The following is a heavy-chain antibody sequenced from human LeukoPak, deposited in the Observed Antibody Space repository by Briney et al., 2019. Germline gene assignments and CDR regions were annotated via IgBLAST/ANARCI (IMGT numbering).Heavy chain of an antibody. CDR2: INPSGGST. J-gene: IGHJ6*03. D-gene: IGHD1-26*01. V-gene: IGHV1-46*01. Sequence: RASVKVSCKASGYTFTSYYMHWVRQAPGQGLEWMGIINPSGGSTSYAQKFQGRVTMTRDMSTSTVYMELSSLRSEDTAVYYCARALPNYYYYYYMDVWGKGTTVTVSS. CDR3: ARALPNYYYYYYMDV. CDR1: GYTFTSYY.